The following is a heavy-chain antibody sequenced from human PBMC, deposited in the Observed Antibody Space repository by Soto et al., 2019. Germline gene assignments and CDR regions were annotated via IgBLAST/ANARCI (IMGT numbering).Heavy chain of an antibody. CDR3: ARESGYSYGRFDY. V-gene: IGHV4-59*01. CDR2: IYYSGST. Sequence: ETLSLTCTVSGGSISSYYWSWIRQPPGKGLEWIGYIYYSGSTNYNPSLKSRVTISVDTSKNQFSLKLSSVTAADTAVYYCARESGYSYGRFDYWGQGTLVTVSS. J-gene: IGHJ4*02. CDR1: GGSISSYY. D-gene: IGHD5-18*01.